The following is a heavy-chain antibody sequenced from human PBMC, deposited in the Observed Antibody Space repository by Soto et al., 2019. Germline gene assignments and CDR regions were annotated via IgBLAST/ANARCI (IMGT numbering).Heavy chain of an antibody. J-gene: IGHJ4*02. V-gene: IGHV1-3*01. CDR3: ATDRNYGSGSCFDY. D-gene: IGHD3-10*01. CDR2: INAGNGNT. CDR1: GYTFTIYA. Sequence: ASVKVSCKASGYTFTIYAIHWVRQAPGQRLEWMGWINAGNGNTKYSQKFQGRVTITRDTSASTAYMELSSLRSEDTAVYYCATDRNYGSGSCFDYWGQGTRVTVSS.